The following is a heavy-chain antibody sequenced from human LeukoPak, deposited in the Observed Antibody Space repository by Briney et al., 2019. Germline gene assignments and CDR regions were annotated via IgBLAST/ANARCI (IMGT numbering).Heavy chain of an antibody. CDR2: ISGSGGST. CDR3: AKDQGNSIWFGELVEYFHH. V-gene: IGHV3-23*01. Sequence: GGSLRLSCAASGFTFSSYAMSWVRQAPGKGLEWVSAISGSGGSTYYADSVKGRFTISRDNSKNTLYLQMNSLRAEDTAVYYCAKDQGNSIWFGELVEYFHHWGQGTLVTVSS. J-gene: IGHJ1*01. CDR1: GFTFSSYA. D-gene: IGHD3-10*01.